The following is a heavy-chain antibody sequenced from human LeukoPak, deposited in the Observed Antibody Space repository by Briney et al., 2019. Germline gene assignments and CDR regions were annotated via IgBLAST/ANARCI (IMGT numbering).Heavy chain of an antibody. V-gene: IGHV4-34*01. Sequence: SETLSLTCAVYGGSFSGYYWSWIRQPPGKGLEWIGEINHGGSTNYNPSLKSRVTISVDTSKNQFSLKLSSVTAADTAVYYCARSPIVVVPAANNYYYYGMDVWGQGTTVTVSS. CDR3: ARSPIVVVPAANNYYYYGMDV. D-gene: IGHD2-2*01. J-gene: IGHJ6*02. CDR2: INHGGST. CDR1: GGSFSGYY.